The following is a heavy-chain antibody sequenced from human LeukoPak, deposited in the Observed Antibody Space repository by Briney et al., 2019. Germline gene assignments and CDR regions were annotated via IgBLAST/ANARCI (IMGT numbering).Heavy chain of an antibody. J-gene: IGHJ4*02. CDR3: ARHYYDSTGYSPFDY. CDR2: INQDVSQT. CDR1: GITFSKVW. D-gene: IGHD3-22*01. V-gene: IGHV3-7*02. Sequence: GGSLRLSCAASGITFSKVWMHWVRQAPGKGLEWLANINQDVSQTYYVDSVRGRFTISRDNAKNSLFLQMNSLRAEDTAVYYCARHYYDSTGYSPFDYWAQGTLVTVSS.